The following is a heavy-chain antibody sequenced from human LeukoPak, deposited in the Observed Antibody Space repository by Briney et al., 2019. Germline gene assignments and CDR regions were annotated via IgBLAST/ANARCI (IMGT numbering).Heavy chain of an antibody. J-gene: IGHJ4*02. CDR3: ARPGTYYYDSSGYYYY. V-gene: IGHV4-34*01. Sequence: GSLRLSCAASGFTFSSYNMNWVRQAPGKGLEWIGEINHSGSTNYNPSLKSRVTISVDTSKNQFSLKLSSVTAADTAVYYCARPGTYYYDSSGYYYYWGQGTLVTVSS. CDR1: GFTFSSYN. D-gene: IGHD3-22*01. CDR2: INHSGST.